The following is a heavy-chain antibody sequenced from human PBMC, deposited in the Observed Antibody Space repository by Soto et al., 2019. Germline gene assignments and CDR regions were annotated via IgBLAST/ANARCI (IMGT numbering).Heavy chain of an antibody. CDR1: GGSFSSYA. Sequence: GASVKVSCKASGGSFSSYAISWVRQAPGQGLEWMGGIIPIFGTANYAQKFQGRVTITADESTSTAYMELSSLRSEDTAVYYCARDSRVVSSMARIYHYGMYFWGQGTTVTVSS. CDR3: ARDSRVVSSMARIYHYGMYF. D-gene: IGHD2-15*01. CDR2: IIPIFGTA. V-gene: IGHV1-69*13. J-gene: IGHJ6*02.